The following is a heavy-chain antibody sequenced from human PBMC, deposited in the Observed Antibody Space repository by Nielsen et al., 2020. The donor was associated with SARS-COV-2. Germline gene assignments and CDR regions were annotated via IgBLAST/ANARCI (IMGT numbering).Heavy chain of an antibody. CDR1: GFTFDDYA. CDR2: ISWNSGSI. J-gene: IGHJ5*02. V-gene: IGHV3-9*01. CDR3: AKGGDSSSWYRSIKSWFDP. Sequence: GGSLRLSCAASGFTFDDYAMHWVRQAPGKGLEWVSGISWNSGSIGYADSVKGRLTISRDNAKNSLYLQMNSLRAEDTALYYCAKGGDSSSWYRSIKSWFDPWGQGTLVTVSS. D-gene: IGHD6-13*01.